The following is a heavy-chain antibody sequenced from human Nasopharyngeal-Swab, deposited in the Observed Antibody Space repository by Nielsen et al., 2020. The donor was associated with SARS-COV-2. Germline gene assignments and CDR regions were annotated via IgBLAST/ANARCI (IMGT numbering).Heavy chain of an antibody. CDR3: ARRGRCSGSSCDLDV. D-gene: IGHD2-2*01. J-gene: IGHJ6*02. V-gene: IGHV1-46*02. Sequence: ASVKVSCKASGYTFNNYYIHWVRQATGQGLEWMGMINPGRGGTTYAQKFQGRVTMTRDTSTSTVFMDLSSLRSEDTAVYYCARRGRCSGSSCDLDVLGQGTTVTVSS. CDR2: INPGRGGT. CDR1: GYTFNNYY.